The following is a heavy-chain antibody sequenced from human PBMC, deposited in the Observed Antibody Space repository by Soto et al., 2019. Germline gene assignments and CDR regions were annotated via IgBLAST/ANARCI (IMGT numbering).Heavy chain of an antibody. CDR3: ARDQGGYTAMVNYYYYYGMDV. V-gene: IGHV1-2*02. Sequence: GASVKVSCKASGYTFTGYYMHWVRQAPGQELEWMGWINPNSGGTNYAQKFQGGVTMTRDTSISTAYMELSRLRSDDTAVYYCARDQGGYTAMVNYYYYYGMDVWGQGTTVTVS. J-gene: IGHJ6*02. CDR1: GYTFTGYY. D-gene: IGHD5-18*01. CDR2: INPNSGGT.